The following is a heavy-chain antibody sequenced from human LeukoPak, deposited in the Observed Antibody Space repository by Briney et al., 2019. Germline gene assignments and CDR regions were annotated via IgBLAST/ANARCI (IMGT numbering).Heavy chain of an antibody. CDR2: IIPIFGTA. D-gene: IGHD3-10*01. Sequence: ASLKLSCNASGGTFSSYAISWVRQAPGQGLEWMGGIIPIFGTANYAQKFQGRVTITTDESTSTAYMALRSLRSEDTAVYYCATPYYYGSGTPCWGQGTLVTVSS. V-gene: IGHV1-69*05. J-gene: IGHJ4*02. CDR1: GGTFSSYA. CDR3: ATPYYYGSGTPC.